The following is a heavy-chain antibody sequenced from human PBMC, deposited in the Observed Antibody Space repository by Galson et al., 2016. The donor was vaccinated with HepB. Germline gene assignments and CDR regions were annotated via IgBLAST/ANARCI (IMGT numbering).Heavy chain of an antibody. CDR1: GYAFTGYH. CDR2: INPNSGGT. V-gene: IGHV1-2*02. CDR3: ARDLSGFDSSFDY. J-gene: IGHJ4*02. D-gene: IGHD5-12*01. Sequence: SVKVSCKAAGYAFTGYHIHWVRQAPGQGLEWMGWINPNSGGTNYAQKFQGRVTMTRDTSITTGYMELSRLTSGDTAVYYCARDLSGFDSSFDYWGQGTLVTVSS.